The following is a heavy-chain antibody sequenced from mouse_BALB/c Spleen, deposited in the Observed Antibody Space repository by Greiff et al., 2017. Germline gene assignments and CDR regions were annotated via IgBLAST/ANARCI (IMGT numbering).Heavy chain of an antibody. D-gene: IGHD2-1*01. V-gene: IGHV5-17*02. Sequence: DVHLVESGGGLVQPGGSRKLSCAASGFTFSSFGMHWVRQAPEKGLEWVAYISSGSSTIYYADTVKGRFTISRDNPKNTLFLQMTSLRSEDTAMYYCARGNYPFDYWGQGTTLTVSS. CDR3: ARGNYPFDY. J-gene: IGHJ2*01. CDR1: GFTFSSFG. CDR2: ISSGSSTI.